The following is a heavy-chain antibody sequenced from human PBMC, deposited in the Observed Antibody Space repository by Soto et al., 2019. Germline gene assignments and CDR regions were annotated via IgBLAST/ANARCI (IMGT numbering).Heavy chain of an antibody. J-gene: IGHJ6*02. D-gene: IGHD2-2*02. CDR1: GFTFSSYA. CDR2: ISYDGSNK. V-gene: IGHV3-30-3*01. CDR3: ARDSGPQDIVVVPAAIKDPYYYYGMDV. Sequence: GGSLRLSCAASGFTFSSYAMHWVRQAPGKGLECVAVISYDGSNKYYADSVKGRFTISRDNSKNTLYLQMNSLRAEDTAVYYCARDSGPQDIVVVPAAIKDPYYYYGMDVWGQGTTVTVS.